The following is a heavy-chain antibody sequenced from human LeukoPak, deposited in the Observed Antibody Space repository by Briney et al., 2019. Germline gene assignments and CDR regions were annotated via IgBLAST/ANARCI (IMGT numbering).Heavy chain of an antibody. V-gene: IGHV3-21*01. D-gene: IGHD3-3*01. Sequence: AGGSVRLPCSASGFNFSIHGMNCLRPATGKGLEWVASVSSRSTYTHFVDSVKGRFTIYRDDADESLFLHMNGLRVEDTAVYCCARESYDWSGHFARDFDYWGQGTLVTVSS. CDR1: GFNFSIHG. CDR3: ARESYDWSGHFARDFDY. J-gene: IGHJ4*02. CDR2: VSSRSTYT.